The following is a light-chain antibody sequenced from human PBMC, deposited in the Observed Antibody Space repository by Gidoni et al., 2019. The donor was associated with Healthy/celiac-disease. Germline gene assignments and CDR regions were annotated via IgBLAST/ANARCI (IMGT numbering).Light chain of an antibody. CDR3: CSYAGSFVV. Sequence: QSALTQPRSVSGSPGQSVTISCTGPSRAVGGYHYVSWYQQHPGKAPKLMIYDVRKRPSGVPDRFSGSKSGNTASLTISGLQAEDEADYYCCSYAGSFVVFGGGTKLTVL. V-gene: IGLV2-11*01. CDR1: SRAVGGYHY. CDR2: DVR. J-gene: IGLJ2*01.